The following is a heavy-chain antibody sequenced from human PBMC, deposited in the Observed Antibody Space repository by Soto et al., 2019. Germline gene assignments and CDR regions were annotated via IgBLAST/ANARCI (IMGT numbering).Heavy chain of an antibody. J-gene: IGHJ3*02. CDR2: INPSGGST. Sequence: GASVKVSCKASGYTFTSYYMHWVRQAPGQGLEWMGIINPSGGSTSYAQKFQGRVTMTRDTSTSTVYMELSSLRSEDTAVYYCARALTLILLWFGESNRDHDAFDIWGQGTMVTVSS. CDR1: GYTFTSYY. V-gene: IGHV1-46*03. D-gene: IGHD3-10*01. CDR3: ARALTLILLWFGESNRDHDAFDI.